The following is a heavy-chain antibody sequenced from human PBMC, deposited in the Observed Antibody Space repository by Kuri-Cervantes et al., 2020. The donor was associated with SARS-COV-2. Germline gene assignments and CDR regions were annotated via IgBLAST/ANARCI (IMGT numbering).Heavy chain of an antibody. D-gene: IGHD2-2*01. Sequence: SETLSLTCTVSGGSISSYYWSWIRQPAGKGMEWIGRIYYSGNTYYNPSFKSRVTISVDTSKNQFSLKLSSVTAADTAVYYCARDRNQDIVVVPAAQQPNYYYYGMDVWGQGNMVNVSS. CDR3: ARDRNQDIVVVPAAQQPNYYYYGMDV. J-gene: IGHJ6*02. V-gene: IGHV4-59*05. CDR2: IYYSGNT. CDR1: GGSISSYY.